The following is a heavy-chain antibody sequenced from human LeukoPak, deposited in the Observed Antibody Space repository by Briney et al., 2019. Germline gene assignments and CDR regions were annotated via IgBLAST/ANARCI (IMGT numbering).Heavy chain of an antibody. Sequence: ASVKVSCKASGGTFSSYAISWVRQAPGQGLEWMGGIIPIFGTANYPQKFQGRVTITADKSTSTAYMELSSLRSEDTAVYYCARDGCSGGSCYVYWGQGTLVTVSS. CDR2: IIPIFGTA. CDR3: ARDGCSGGSCYVY. CDR1: GGTFSSYA. J-gene: IGHJ4*02. V-gene: IGHV1-69*06. D-gene: IGHD2-15*01.